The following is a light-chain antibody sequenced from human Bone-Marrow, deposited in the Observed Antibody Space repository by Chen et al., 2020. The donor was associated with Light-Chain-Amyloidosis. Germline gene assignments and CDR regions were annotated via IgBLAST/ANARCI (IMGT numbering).Light chain of an antibody. CDR3: QSAETTATYPVV. CDR1: ALPKQY. J-gene: IGLJ3*02. V-gene: IGLV3-25*03. CDR2: KDR. Sequence: SYELTQPPPVSVSLGQTARITCSGHALPKQYAYWYPQKPGQAPVLVIYKDRERPSGIPERFSGSSTGTAVTLTIRGVQAEDEADYYCQSAETTATYPVVFGGGTKLTVL.